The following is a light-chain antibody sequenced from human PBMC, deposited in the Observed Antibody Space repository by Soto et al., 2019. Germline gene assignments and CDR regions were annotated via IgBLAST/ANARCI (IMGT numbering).Light chain of an antibody. CDR1: SSDIGGFNY. CDR3: TSYASSTTHVV. J-gene: IGLJ2*01. Sequence: QSALTQPASVSGSPGRSVTISFTGSSSDIGGFNYVSWYQHLPGRAPKLIIYDVTNRPSGISYRFSASKSGGTASLTISGLQAEDEGYYYCTSYASSTTHVVFGGGTKLTVL. CDR2: DVT. V-gene: IGLV2-14*03.